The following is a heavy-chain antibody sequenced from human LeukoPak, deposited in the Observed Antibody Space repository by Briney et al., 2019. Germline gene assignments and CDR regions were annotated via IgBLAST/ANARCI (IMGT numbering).Heavy chain of an antibody. Sequence: ASVKVSCKASGYTFTSYGISWVRQAPGQGLEWMGWISAYNGNTDYAQRVQGRVTMTTDTSTSTAYMEVRSLRSDDTAVYYCARDRHIAAAVYYYYMDVWGKGTPVTVSS. CDR1: GYTFTSYG. V-gene: IGHV1-18*01. D-gene: IGHD6-13*01. J-gene: IGHJ6*03. CDR2: ISAYNGNT. CDR3: ARDRHIAAAVYYYYMDV.